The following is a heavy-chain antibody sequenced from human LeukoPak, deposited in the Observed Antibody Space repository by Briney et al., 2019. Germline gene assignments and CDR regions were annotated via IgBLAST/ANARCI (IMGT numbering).Heavy chain of an antibody. Sequence: SSETLSLXCAVYGGSFSGYYWSWIRQPPGKGLEGVGEINHSGSTNYNPSLKSRVTISVDTSKNQFSLKLSSVTAADTAVYYCATPAEVDGDAFDIWGQGTMVTVSS. CDR3: ATPAEVDGDAFDI. V-gene: IGHV4-34*01. D-gene: IGHD1-14*01. CDR1: GGSFSGYY. CDR2: INHSGST. J-gene: IGHJ3*02.